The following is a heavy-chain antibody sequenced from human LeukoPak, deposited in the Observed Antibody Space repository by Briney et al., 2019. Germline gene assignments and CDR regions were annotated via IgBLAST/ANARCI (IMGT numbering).Heavy chain of an antibody. V-gene: IGHV3-11*03. CDR3: AKLVVRDAFDI. CDR1: GFTFTDYY. D-gene: IGHD3-10*01. Sequence: GGSLRLSCAASGFTFTDYYMSWIRQAPGKGLEWVSYVSYTSSSTTYADSVKGRFTISRDNSKNSLYLQMNSLRTEDTALYYCAKLVVRDAFDIWGQGTMVTVSS. J-gene: IGHJ3*02. CDR2: VSYTSSST.